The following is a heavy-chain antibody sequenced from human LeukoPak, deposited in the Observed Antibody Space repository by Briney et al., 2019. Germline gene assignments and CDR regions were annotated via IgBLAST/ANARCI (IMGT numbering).Heavy chain of an antibody. Sequence: GGSLRLSCAASGFTFSSYAMSWVRQAPGKGLEWVSAISGSGGSTYYADSVKGRFTISRDNSKNTLYLQMNSLRAEDTAVYYCAREDCSSTSCYIPLNYYYYMDVWGKGTTVTVSS. V-gene: IGHV3-23*01. CDR3: AREDCSSTSCYIPLNYYYYMDV. CDR1: GFTFSSYA. J-gene: IGHJ6*03. CDR2: ISGSGGST. D-gene: IGHD2-2*02.